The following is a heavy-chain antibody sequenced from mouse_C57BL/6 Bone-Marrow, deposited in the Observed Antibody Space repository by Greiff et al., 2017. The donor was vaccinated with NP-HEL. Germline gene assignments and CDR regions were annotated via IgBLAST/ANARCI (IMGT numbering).Heavy chain of an antibody. J-gene: IGHJ4*01. CDR2: ISSGGSYT. V-gene: IGHV5-6*01. CDR3: ARQGYYGSSRYAMDY. D-gene: IGHD1-1*01. CDR1: GFTFSSYG. Sequence: EVQVVESGGDLVKPGGSLKLSCAASGFTFSSYGMSWVRQTPDKRLEWVATISSGGSYTYYPDSVKGRFTITRDNAKNTLYLQMSSLKSEDTAMYYCARQGYYGSSRYAMDYWGQGTSVTVSS.